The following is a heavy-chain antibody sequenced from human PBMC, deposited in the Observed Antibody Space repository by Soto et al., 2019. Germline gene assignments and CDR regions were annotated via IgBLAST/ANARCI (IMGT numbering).Heavy chain of an antibody. V-gene: IGHV3-23*01. CDR2: VSGSGTT. D-gene: IGHD6-25*01. J-gene: IGHJ4*02. Sequence: GGSLRLSCAASGFSFNSYAMSWVRQAPGKGLEWVSTVSGSGTTYYADSVKGRFIISRDNSRNTVYLQMNSLRVEDTALYYCGKGTGSGSAKRHFDYWGQGTLVTVSS. CDR1: GFSFNSYA. CDR3: GKGTGSGSAKRHFDY.